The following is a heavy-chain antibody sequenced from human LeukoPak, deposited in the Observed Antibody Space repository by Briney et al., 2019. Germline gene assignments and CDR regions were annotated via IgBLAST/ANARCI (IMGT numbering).Heavy chain of an antibody. D-gene: IGHD3-22*01. CDR2: INHSGST. CDR1: GGSFSGYY. Sequence: PSETLSLTCAVYGGSFSGYYWSWIRQPPGKGLEWIGEINHSGSTNYNPSLKSRVTISVDTSKNQFSLKLSSVTAADTAVYYRARVRGANPDYYDSSGYFDYWGQGTLVTVSS. CDR3: ARVRGANPDYYDSSGYFDY. V-gene: IGHV4-34*01. J-gene: IGHJ4*02.